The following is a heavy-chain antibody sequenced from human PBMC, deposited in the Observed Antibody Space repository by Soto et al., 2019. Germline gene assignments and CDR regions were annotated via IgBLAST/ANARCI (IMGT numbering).Heavy chain of an antibody. CDR1: GFTFSSYS. CDR3: ARDGQVLPATINIDY. V-gene: IGHV3-33*01. Sequence: GGSLRLSCAASGFTFSSYSMHWVRQAPGKGLEWVAVIWYDGSNKYYADSVKGRFTISRDNSKNTLYLQMNSLRAEDTAVYYCARDGQVLPATINIDYWGQGTLVTVSS. J-gene: IGHJ4*02. CDR2: IWYDGSNK. D-gene: IGHD2-2*02.